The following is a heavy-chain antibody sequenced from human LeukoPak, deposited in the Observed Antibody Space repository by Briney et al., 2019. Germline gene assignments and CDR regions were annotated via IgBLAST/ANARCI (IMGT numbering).Heavy chain of an antibody. D-gene: IGHD3-16*01. CDR1: GGTFSSYA. CDR2: IIPIFGTA. V-gene: IGHV1-69*13. J-gene: IGHJ4*02. Sequence: SVKVSCKASGGTFSSYAISWVRQAPGQGLEWMGGIIPIFGTANYAQKFQGRVTITADEPTSTAYMELSSLRSEDTAVYYCATQRGSYLWGTDFDYWGQGTLVTVSS. CDR3: ATQRGSYLWGTDFDY.